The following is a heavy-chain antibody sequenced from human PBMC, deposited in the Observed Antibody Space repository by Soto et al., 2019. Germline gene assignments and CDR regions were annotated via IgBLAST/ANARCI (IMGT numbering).Heavy chain of an antibody. V-gene: IGHV3-48*01. D-gene: IGHD1-26*01. CDR3: ASSASPDAY. Sequence: EVQLVESGGGLVQPGGSLRLSCVASGFIFNSYSMNWVRQAPGKGLEWISYINSGSTSVFYADSVKGRFFISRDNAKNSLYLQMNSLRAEDTAVYYCASSASPDAYWGQGTLVTVSS. J-gene: IGHJ4*02. CDR2: INSGSTSV. CDR1: GFIFNSYS.